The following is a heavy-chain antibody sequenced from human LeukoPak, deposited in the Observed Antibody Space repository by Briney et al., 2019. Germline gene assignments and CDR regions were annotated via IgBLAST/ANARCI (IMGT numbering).Heavy chain of an antibody. J-gene: IGHJ3*02. D-gene: IGHD3-9*01. Sequence: SETLSLTCAVYGGSFSGYYWSWIRQPPGKGLEWIGEINHSGSTNYNPSLKSRVTISVDTSKNQFSLKPSSVTAADTAVYYCARGRLRYFDWLFAAFDIWGQGTMVTVSS. CDR1: GGSFSGYY. V-gene: IGHV4-34*01. CDR2: INHSGST. CDR3: ARGRLRYFDWLFAAFDI.